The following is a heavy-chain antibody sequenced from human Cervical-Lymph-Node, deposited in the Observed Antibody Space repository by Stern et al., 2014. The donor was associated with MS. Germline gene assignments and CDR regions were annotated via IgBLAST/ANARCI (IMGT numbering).Heavy chain of an antibody. CDR2: IIPIFGAA. D-gene: IGHD2-21*02. Sequence: QVQLMQSGAEVKKPGSSVKVSCKVSGGTFSDNAFSWVRQTPGQGLEWLGGIIPIFGAADYAKTFPGRVTITADESTSTVYMEMSSLRSEDTAVYHCARGAYCGGDCYWGWFDSWGQGTLVTVSS. CDR1: GGTFSDNA. V-gene: IGHV1-69*01. CDR3: ARGAYCGGDCYWGWFDS. J-gene: IGHJ5*01.